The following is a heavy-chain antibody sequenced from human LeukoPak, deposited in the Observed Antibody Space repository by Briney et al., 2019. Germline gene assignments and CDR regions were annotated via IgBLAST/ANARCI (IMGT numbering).Heavy chain of an antibody. J-gene: IGHJ4*02. CDR3: AKSYSYGYDY. D-gene: IGHD5-18*01. Sequence: GGSLRLSCVASGFTFSSYGMHWFRQAPGRGLDWVAFIWYDGSNKYYADSVKGRFTISRDNSKNTLYLQMNSLRAEDTAVYYCAKSYSYGYDYWGQGTLVTVSS. CDR1: GFTFSSYG. CDR2: IWYDGSNK. V-gene: IGHV3-30*02.